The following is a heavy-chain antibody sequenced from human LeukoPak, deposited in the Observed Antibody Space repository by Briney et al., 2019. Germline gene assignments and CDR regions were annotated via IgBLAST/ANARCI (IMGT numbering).Heavy chain of an antibody. CDR3: ARSLPHSSGWYGVYYYYYMDV. Sequence: SQTLSLTCTVSGGSISSASYYWSWIRQPAGKGLEWIGRIYISGSTNYNPSLKSRVTISVDTSKNQFSLKLSSVTAADTAVYYCARSLPHSSGWYGVYYYYYMDVWGKGTTVTVSS. V-gene: IGHV4-61*02. D-gene: IGHD6-19*01. CDR1: GGSISSASYY. CDR2: IYISGST. J-gene: IGHJ6*03.